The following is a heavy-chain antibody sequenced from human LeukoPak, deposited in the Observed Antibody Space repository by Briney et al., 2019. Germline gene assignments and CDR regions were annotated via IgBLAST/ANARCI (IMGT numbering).Heavy chain of an antibody. CDR1: GYSFTSSA. CDR3: ARFRAGRLDY. V-gene: IGHV7-4-1*02. Sequence: GASVKVSCKASGYSFTSSAMNWVRQAPGQGLECMGWINTNTGNPTFAQGFTGRFVFSLDTSVSTAYLQISSLKAEDTAVYYCARFRAGRLDYWGLGTLVTVSS. CDR2: INTNTGNP. J-gene: IGHJ4*02. D-gene: IGHD6-13*01.